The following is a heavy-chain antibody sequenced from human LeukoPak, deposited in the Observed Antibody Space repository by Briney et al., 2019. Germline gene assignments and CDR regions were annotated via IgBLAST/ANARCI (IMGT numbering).Heavy chain of an antibody. CDR2: INPSSGGT. J-gene: IGHJ4*02. CDR3: ARDSLSFGSGSIHFDY. V-gene: IGHV1-2*02. Sequence: ASVKVSCKASGYTFTGYYMHWVRQAPGQGLEWMGWINPSSGGTNYAQKFQGRVTMTRDTSISTAYMELSRLRSDDTAVYYCARDSLSFGSGSIHFDYWGQGTLVTVSS. D-gene: IGHD3-10*01. CDR1: GYTFTGYY.